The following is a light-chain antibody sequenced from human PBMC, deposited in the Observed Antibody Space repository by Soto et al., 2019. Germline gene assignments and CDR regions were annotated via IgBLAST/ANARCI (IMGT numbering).Light chain of an antibody. CDR1: TNDVGDYNY. J-gene: IGLJ2*01. Sequence: QSALTQPASVSGSPGQSITISCTATTNDVGDYNYVSWYQQHPGKAPKLVVFEVSNRPSGVSLRFSGSKSGNTASLTISGLQADDEADYYCSSYTNNNTVIFGGGTKLTVL. CDR3: SSYTNNNTVI. CDR2: EVS. V-gene: IGLV2-14*01.